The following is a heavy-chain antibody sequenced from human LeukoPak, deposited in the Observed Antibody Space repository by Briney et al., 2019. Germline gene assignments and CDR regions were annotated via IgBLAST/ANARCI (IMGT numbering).Heavy chain of an antibody. Sequence: GGSLRLSCAASGFTFSSYAMSWVRQAPGKGLEWVSAISGSGGSTYYADSVKGRFTISRDNSKNTLYLQMNSLRAEDTAVYYCAKDNSYYDSSGLDYWGQGTLVTVSS. CDR3: AKDNSYYDSSGLDY. CDR2: ISGSGGST. J-gene: IGHJ4*02. D-gene: IGHD3-22*01. CDR1: GFTFSSYA. V-gene: IGHV3-23*01.